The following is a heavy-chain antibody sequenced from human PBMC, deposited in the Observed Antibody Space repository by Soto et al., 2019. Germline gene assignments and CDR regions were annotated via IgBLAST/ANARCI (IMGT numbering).Heavy chain of an antibody. CDR2: MNPDTGYT. CDR3: ARGQWFDP. J-gene: IGHJ5*02. Sequence: ASVKVSCKASGYTFTSYDMNWVRQAPGQGLEWMGWMNPDTGYTGYAQKFQGRVTMTRNTSISTAYMELSSLRSEDTAVYYCARGQWFDPWGKGTLVTVSS. CDR1: GYTFTSYD. V-gene: IGHV1-8*01.